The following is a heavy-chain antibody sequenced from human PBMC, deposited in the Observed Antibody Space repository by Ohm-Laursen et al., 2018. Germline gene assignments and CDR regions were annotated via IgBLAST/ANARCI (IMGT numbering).Heavy chain of an antibody. CDR2: IFSSGNT. Sequence: SQTLSLTCSVSGGSISSYYWSWIRQPAGKGLEWIGRIFSSGNTDYNPSLKSRVTMSVDTSQNQFSLKLSSVTAADTAVYYCAREFAVAAGLWGQGTLVTVSS. CDR3: AREFAVAAGL. CDR1: GGSISSYY. V-gene: IGHV4-4*07. J-gene: IGHJ4*02. D-gene: IGHD6-13*01.